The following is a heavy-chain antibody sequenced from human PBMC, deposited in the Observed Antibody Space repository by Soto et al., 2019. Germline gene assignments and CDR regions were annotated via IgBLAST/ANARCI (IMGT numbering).Heavy chain of an antibody. J-gene: IGHJ4*02. CDR1: GFTFSTSA. Sequence: HPGVSLGLSCAAPGFTFSTSAMTWVRQPPGKGLEWVSSISNSGSSTYYADSVRGRFTIFRDTSKDTLYLQMNSLRAEDTAVYYCAKELRPNDYWGQGTLVTVSS. CDR2: ISNSGSST. V-gene: IGHV3-23*01. CDR3: AKELRPNDY. D-gene: IGHD4-17*01.